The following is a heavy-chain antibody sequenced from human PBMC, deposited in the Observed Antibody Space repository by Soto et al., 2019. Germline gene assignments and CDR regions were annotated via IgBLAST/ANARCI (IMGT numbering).Heavy chain of an antibody. Sequence: QVQLVESGGGVVQPGTSLRLSCAASGYSFNIYGMHWVRQAPGKGLEYVAWIRYHGREDFYGYSVRGRFTTSRYNYSNMICLQIDNLTVEYRAVYYGARGFWSSVYGARGAYGGQGIAVTVSP. CDR3: ARGFWSSVYGARGAY. D-gene: IGHD3-10*01. CDR2: IRYHGRED. CDR1: GYSFNIYG. J-gene: IGHJ4*02. V-gene: IGHV3-30*02.